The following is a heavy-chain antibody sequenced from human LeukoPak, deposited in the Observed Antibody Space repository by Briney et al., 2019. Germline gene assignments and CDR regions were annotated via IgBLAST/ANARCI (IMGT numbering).Heavy chain of an antibody. Sequence: SETLSLTCTVSDDSITSDSITTYYWSWIRQPPGKALEWIGYIYSGSTHYSPSLESRVTISLDTSKSQFSLKLSSVTAADTAVYYCARSLQLWNSNYFDYWGQGTLVTVSS. J-gene: IGHJ4*02. CDR2: IYSGST. D-gene: IGHD5-18*01. CDR3: ARSLQLWNSNYFDY. V-gene: IGHV4-61*01. CDR1: DDSITSDSITTYY.